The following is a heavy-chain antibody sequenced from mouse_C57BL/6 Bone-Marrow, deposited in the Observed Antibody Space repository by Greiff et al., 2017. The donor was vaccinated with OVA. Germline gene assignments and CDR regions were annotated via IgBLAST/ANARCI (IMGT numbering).Heavy chain of an antibody. V-gene: IGHV3-6*02. J-gene: IGHJ3*01. D-gene: IGHD1-1*01. CDR1: GYSITSGYY. CDR2: ISYDGSN. Sequence: DVQLVESGPGLVKPSQSLSLTCSVTGYSITSGYYWNWIRQFPGNKLEWMGYISYDGSNNYNPSLKNRISITRDTSKNQFFLKLNSVTTEDTATYYCARTYYGSSWFAYWGQGTLVTVSA. CDR3: ARTYYGSSWFAY.